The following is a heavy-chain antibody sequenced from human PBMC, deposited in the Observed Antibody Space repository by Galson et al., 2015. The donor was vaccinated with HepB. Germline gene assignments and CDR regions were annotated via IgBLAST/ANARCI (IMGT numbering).Heavy chain of an antibody. D-gene: IGHD2-21*02. V-gene: IGHV1-69*13. Sequence: SVKVSCKASGGTFSSYAISWVRQAPGQGLEWMGGIIPIFGTANYAQKFQGRVMITADESTSTAYMELSSLRSEDTAVYYCARPLRNRAYCGGDCYSPFDYWGQGTLVTVSS. CDR1: GGTFSSYA. CDR3: ARPLRNRAYCGGDCYSPFDY. CDR2: IIPIFGTA. J-gene: IGHJ4*02.